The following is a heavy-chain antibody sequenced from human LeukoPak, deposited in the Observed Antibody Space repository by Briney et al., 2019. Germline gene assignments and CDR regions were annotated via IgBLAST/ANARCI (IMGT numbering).Heavy chain of an antibody. CDR2: INPSGGST. D-gene: IGHD3-10*01. CDR3: ARDGGLSISGSDWFDP. CDR1: GYTFTSYY. J-gene: IGHJ5*02. V-gene: IGHV1-46*01. Sequence: ASVKVSCKASGYTFTSYYMHWVRQAPGQGLEWMGIINPSGGSTSYAQKFQGRVTMTRDMSTSTVYMELSSLRSEDTAVYYCARDGGLSISGSDWFDPWGQGTLVTVSS.